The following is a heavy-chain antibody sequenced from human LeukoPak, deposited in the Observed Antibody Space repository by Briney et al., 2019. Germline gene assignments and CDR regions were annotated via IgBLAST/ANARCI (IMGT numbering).Heavy chain of an antibody. CDR1: GYTFTSYG. V-gene: IGHV1-18*01. CDR3: ARESHVTREDY. CDR2: ISANDGNT. J-gene: IGHJ4*02. D-gene: IGHD3-10*01. Sequence: ASVKVSCEASGYTFTSYGISWVRQAPGQGLEWMGWISANDGNTDYPQKLQGRVTMTTDTSTSTAYMGLRSLRSDDTAVYYCARESHVTREDYWGQGTLVTVSS.